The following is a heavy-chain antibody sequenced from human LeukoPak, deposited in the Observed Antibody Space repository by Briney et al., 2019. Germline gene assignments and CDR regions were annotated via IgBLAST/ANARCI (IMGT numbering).Heavy chain of an antibody. V-gene: IGHV3-23*01. Sequence: GGSLRLSCAASGFTFGTYAMSWVRQAPGKGLEWVSAITGSGGTTYYGDSVKGRFTISRDNSKHTLYLQMNSLRAEDTAVYYCAKDGDYYYGESHFDFWGQGTLVTVSS. J-gene: IGHJ4*02. CDR1: GFTFGTYA. D-gene: IGHD3-10*01. CDR2: ITGSGGTT. CDR3: AKDGDYYYGESHFDF.